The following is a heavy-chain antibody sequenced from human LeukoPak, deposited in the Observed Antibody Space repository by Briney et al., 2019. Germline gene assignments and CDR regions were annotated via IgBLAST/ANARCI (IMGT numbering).Heavy chain of an antibody. J-gene: IGHJ4*02. V-gene: IGHV4-34*01. CDR2: ISHSGTT. CDR3: ARGRDSSSSVYDY. CDR1: GGSFSDYD. D-gene: IGHD6-6*01. Sequence: PSETLSLTCAVYGGSFSDYDWSWIRQPPGKGLEWIGEISHSGTTNCDPSLKSRISMSIDTSRSQFSLNLRSVTAADTAVYYCARGRDSSSSVYDYWGQGTLVTVSS.